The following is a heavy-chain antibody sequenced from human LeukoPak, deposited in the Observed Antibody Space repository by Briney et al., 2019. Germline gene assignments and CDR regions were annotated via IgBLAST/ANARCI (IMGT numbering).Heavy chain of an antibody. J-gene: IGHJ2*01. Sequence: ASVKVSCKASGYTFTGYYMHWVRQAPGQGLEWMGWMNPDSGNRGYSQRFQGRVTMTMDTSISTAYMELSSLRFEDTANYYCAKGPRHDWFFDLWGRGTLVTVSS. V-gene: IGHV1-8*02. CDR2: MNPDSGNR. CDR3: AKGPRHDWFFDL. CDR1: GYTFTGYY.